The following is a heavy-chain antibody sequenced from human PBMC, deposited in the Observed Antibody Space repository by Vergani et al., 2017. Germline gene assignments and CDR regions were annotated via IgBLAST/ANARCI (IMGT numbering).Heavy chain of an antibody. D-gene: IGHD3-22*01. CDR1: GFTFSSYW. CDR3: AKADYYDSSGYYFPEYFQH. CDR2: INSDGSST. V-gene: IGHV3-74*01. J-gene: IGHJ1*01. Sequence: EVQLVESGGGLVQPGGSLRLSCAASGFTFSSYWMHWVRQAPGKGLVWVSRINSDGSSTSYADSVKGRFTISRDNAKNTLYLQMNSLRAEDTAVYYCAKADYYDSSGYYFPEYFQHWGQGTLVTVSS.